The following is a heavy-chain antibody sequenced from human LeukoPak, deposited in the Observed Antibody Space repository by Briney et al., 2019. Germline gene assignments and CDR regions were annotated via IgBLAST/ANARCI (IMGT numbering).Heavy chain of an antibody. CDR2: IYYSGST. Sequence: PSETLSLTCTVSGGSISSYYWSWIRQPPGKGLEWIGHIYYSGSTNYNPSLKSRVTISVDTSKNQFSLKLSPVTAADTAVYYCARGIVVVPAAIRRWWFDPWGQGTLVTVSS. D-gene: IGHD2-2*02. J-gene: IGHJ5*02. CDR1: GGSISSYY. V-gene: IGHV4-59*01. CDR3: ARGIVVVPAAIRRWWFDP.